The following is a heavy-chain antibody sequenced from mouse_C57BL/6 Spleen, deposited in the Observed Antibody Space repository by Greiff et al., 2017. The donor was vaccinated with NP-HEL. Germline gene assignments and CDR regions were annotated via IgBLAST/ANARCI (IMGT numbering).Heavy chain of an antibody. CDR3: ARKTTVAYFDY. J-gene: IGHJ2*01. D-gene: IGHD1-1*01. Sequence: VESGASVKISCKASGYAFSSSWMNWVKQRPGKGLEWIGRIYPGDGDTNYNGKFKGKATLTADKSSSTAYMQLSSLTSEDSAVYFCARKTTVAYFDYWGQGTTLTVSS. CDR2: IYPGDGDT. V-gene: IGHV1-82*01. CDR1: GYAFSSSW.